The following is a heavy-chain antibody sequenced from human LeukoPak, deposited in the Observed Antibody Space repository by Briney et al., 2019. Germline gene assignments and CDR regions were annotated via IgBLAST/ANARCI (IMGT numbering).Heavy chain of an antibody. CDR3: ARPRGSGSGSYYGF. Sequence: PGGSLRLSCAASGFTFSTYWMHWVRQAPGKGLVWVSRINSDGSNTNYADSVKGRFTISRDNAKNTLYLQMNSLRAEDTAVYYCARPRGSGSGSYYGFWGQGTLVTVSS. CDR1: GFTFSTYW. J-gene: IGHJ4*02. V-gene: IGHV3-74*01. D-gene: IGHD3-10*01. CDR2: INSDGSNT.